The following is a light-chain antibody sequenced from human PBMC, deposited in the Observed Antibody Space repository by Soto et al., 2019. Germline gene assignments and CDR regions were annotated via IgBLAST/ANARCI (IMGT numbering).Light chain of an antibody. V-gene: IGKV3-15*01. CDR3: QHYNNWPPWT. CDR1: QSVSSSY. Sequence: EIVLMQSPGTLSLSPGERATLSCRAIQSVSSSYLAWYQQKPGQAPRLLIYGASTRAPGIPARFSGSGSETEFTLTISSLQSEDFAVYYCQHYNNWPPWTFGQGTKVDI. CDR2: GAS. J-gene: IGKJ1*01.